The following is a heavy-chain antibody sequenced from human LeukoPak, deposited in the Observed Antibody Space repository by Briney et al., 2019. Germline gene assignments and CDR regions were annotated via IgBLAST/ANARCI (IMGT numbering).Heavy chain of an antibody. CDR3: ARNVYYFWSGYWLGNWFDP. CDR2: IYPGDSDT. J-gene: IGHJ5*02. D-gene: IGHD3-3*01. Sequence: GESLKISCKGSGYSFTSYWIGWVRQMPGKGLEWMGIIYPGDSDTRYSPSFQGQVTISADKSISTAYLQWSSLKASDTAMYYCARNVYYFWSGYWLGNWFDPWGQGTLVTVSS. CDR1: GYSFTSYW. V-gene: IGHV5-51*01.